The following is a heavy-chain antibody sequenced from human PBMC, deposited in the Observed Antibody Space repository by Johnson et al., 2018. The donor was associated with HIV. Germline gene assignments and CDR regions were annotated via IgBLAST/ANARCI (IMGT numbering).Heavy chain of an antibody. D-gene: IGHD5-24*01. V-gene: IGHV3-20*04. CDR2: INGNGEST. CDR3: ARFGRGGSHAFDI. Sequence: VQLVESGGGVVRPGGSLRLSCAASGFRFDDYGMTCVRQAPGKGLEWVSGINGNGESTGYAASVKGRFTISRDNAKNSLYLQMNSLRAEDTALYYCARFGRGGSHAFDIWGQGTMVTVSS. J-gene: IGHJ3*02. CDR1: GFRFDDYG.